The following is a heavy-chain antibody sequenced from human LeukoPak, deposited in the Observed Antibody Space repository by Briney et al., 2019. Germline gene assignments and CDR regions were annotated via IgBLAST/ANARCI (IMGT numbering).Heavy chain of an antibody. V-gene: IGHV4-34*01. CDR2: INHRGST. Sequence: SETLSLTCAVYGGSFSGYYWSWIRQPPGKGLEWIGEINHRGSTNYNPSLKSRVTISVDTSKNQFSLKLSSVTAADTAVYYCARGRQLTVYYYYGMDVWGKGTTVTVSS. CDR1: GGSFSGYY. CDR3: ARGRQLTVYYYYGMDV. D-gene: IGHD6-13*01. J-gene: IGHJ6*04.